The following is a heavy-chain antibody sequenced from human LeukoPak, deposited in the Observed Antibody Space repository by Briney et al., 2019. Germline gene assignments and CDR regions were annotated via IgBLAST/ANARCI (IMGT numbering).Heavy chain of an antibody. CDR1: VYTFINFD. Sequence: ASVTVSFKASVYTFINFDVNWVRQAPGQGLEWMAWMNPGSGDTGYEGKFQARLTMSSNTSITTASMELSSLSSEDTAVYCARSRRGYYMDVWGKGTTVIVSS. J-gene: IGHJ6*03. CDR3: ARSRRGYYMDV. V-gene: IGHV1-8*02. CDR2: MNPGSGDT.